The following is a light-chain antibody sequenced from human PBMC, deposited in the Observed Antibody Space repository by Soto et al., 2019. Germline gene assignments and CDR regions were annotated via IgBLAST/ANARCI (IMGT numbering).Light chain of an antibody. CDR2: FAS. CDR1: QSVSDW. Sequence: DIQMTQSPSSVSASVGDRVTITCRASQSVSDWLAWYQQKPGKAPKLLFYFASRLQSGVPSRFSGDGSGTDFTLTINSLQPEDFATYYCQQVSNFPITFGQGTRLEIK. V-gene: IGKV1-12*01. CDR3: QQVSNFPIT. J-gene: IGKJ5*01.